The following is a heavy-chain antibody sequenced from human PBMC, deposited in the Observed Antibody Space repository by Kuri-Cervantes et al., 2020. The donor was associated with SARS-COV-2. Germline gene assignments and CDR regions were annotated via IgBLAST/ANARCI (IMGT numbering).Heavy chain of an antibody. V-gene: IGHV4-39*01. CDR1: GFTFSSYA. D-gene: IGHD3-3*02. J-gene: IGHJ6*02. CDR3: ASLATLFYYYGMDV. Sequence: GSLRLSCAASGFTFSSYAMSWIRQPPGKGLEWIGSIYYSGSTYYNPSLKSRVTISVDTSKNQFSLKLSSVTAADTAVYYCASLATLFYYYGMDVWGQGTTVTVSS. CDR2: IYYSGST.